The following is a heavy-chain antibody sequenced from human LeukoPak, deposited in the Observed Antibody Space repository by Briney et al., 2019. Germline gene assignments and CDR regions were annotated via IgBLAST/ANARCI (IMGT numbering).Heavy chain of an antibody. V-gene: IGHV3-30*02. CDR1: GFTFSSYA. D-gene: IGHD3-9*01. J-gene: IGHJ5*02. Sequence: GGSLRLSCAASGFTFSSYAMHWVRQAPGKGLEWVAFIRYDGSNKYYADSVKGRFTISRDNSKNTLYLQMNSLRAEDTAVYYCAKGADYDILTGYPLNWFDPWGQGTLVTVSS. CDR2: IRYDGSNK. CDR3: AKGADYDILTGYPLNWFDP.